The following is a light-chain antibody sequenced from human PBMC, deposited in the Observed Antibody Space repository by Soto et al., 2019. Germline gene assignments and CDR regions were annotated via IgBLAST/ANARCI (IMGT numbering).Light chain of an antibody. CDR3: GTWDSSLSYV. CDR2: DNN. V-gene: IGLV1-51*01. CDR1: SSNIGNNY. Sequence: SVLTQPPSVSAAPGQKVTISCSGSSSNIGNNYVSWYQQLPATAPKLLIYDNNKRPSGIPDRFSGSKSGTSATLGITGLQTGDEADYYCGTWDSSLSYVFGTGTKVTVL. J-gene: IGLJ1*01.